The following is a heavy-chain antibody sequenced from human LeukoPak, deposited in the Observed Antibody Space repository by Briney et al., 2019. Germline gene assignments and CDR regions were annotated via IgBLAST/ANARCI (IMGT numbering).Heavy chain of an antibody. D-gene: IGHD1-20*01. CDR2: ISSNGGST. J-gene: IGHJ4*02. CDR1: GFTFSSYG. CDR3: ARDFGLTGKVDY. V-gene: IGHV3-64*01. Sequence: GRSLRLSCAASGFTFSSYGMHWVRQAPGKGLESVSAISSNGGSTYYANSVKGRFTISRDNSKNTLYLQMGSLRAEDLAVYYCARDFGLTGKVDYWGQGTLVTVSS.